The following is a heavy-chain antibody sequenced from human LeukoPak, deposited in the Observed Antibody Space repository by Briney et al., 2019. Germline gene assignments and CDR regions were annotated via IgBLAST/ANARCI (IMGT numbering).Heavy chain of an antibody. Sequence: GGSLQLSCAASGFTFSDYYMSWIRQAPGKGLERVSYISHTGNTIKYADSVKGRFTISRDNAKNSLSLQMNSLRAEDTALYYCARASDSSSGYFGCWGQGALVTVSS. CDR3: ARASDSSSGYFGC. D-gene: IGHD6-6*01. J-gene: IGHJ4*02. V-gene: IGHV3-11*01. CDR2: ISHTGNTI. CDR1: GFTFSDYY.